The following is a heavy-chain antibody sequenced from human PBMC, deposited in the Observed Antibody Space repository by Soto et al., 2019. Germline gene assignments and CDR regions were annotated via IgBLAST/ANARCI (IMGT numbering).Heavy chain of an antibody. CDR2: VYHTGAA. V-gene: IGHV4-30-2*01. Sequence: KPSETLSLTCTVSGASLSSGGYSWNWLRQPPGRGLEWLGYVYHTGAAIYNASLQSRLYISVDVSKSQFSLNLHSLTAADTAVYFCVRGSYTGPLDYWGPGTPVTSPQ. CDR3: VRGSYTGPLDY. CDR1: GASLSSGGYS. D-gene: IGHD4-4*01. J-gene: IGHJ4*01.